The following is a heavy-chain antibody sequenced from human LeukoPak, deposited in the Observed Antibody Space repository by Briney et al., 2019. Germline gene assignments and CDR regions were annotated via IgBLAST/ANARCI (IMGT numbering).Heavy chain of an antibody. D-gene: IGHD6-19*01. CDR3: ARGRGSSGWVRRFDP. J-gene: IGHJ5*02. Sequence: SETLSLTCAVYGGSFSGYYWSWIRQPPGKGLEWIGEINHRGSTNYNPSLKSRVTISVDTSKNQFSLKLSSVTAADTAVYYCARGRGSSGWVRRFDPWGQGTLVTVSS. V-gene: IGHV4-34*01. CDR2: INHRGST. CDR1: GGSFSGYY.